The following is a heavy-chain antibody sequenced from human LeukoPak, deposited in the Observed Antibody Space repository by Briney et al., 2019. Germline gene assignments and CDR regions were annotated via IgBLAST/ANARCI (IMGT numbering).Heavy chain of an antibody. CDR3: ARTLDLVVPAAILFDY. CDR2: IKQDGSEK. V-gene: IGHV3-7*01. CDR1: GGSFSGYY. Sequence: ETLSLTCAVYGGSFSGYYWSWVRQAPGKGLEWVANIKQDGSEKYYVDSVKGRFTISRDNAKNSLYLQMNSLRAEDTAVYYCARTLDLVVPAAILFDYWGQGTLVTVSS. D-gene: IGHD2-2*01. J-gene: IGHJ4*02.